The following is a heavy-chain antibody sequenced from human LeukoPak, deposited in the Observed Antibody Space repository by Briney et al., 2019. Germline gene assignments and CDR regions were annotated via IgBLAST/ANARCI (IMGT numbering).Heavy chain of an antibody. CDR3: TKDLTPGGADV. CDR2: INHNGNVN. CDR1: GFTFSSYW. Sequence: GVSLRLSCAASGFTFSSYWMNWARQAPGKGLEWVASINHNGNVNYYVDSVKGRFTISRDNAKNSLYLQMNSLRAEDTALYYCTKDLTPGGADVWGQGTTVTVSS. J-gene: IGHJ6*02. V-gene: IGHV3-7*03. D-gene: IGHD2-15*01.